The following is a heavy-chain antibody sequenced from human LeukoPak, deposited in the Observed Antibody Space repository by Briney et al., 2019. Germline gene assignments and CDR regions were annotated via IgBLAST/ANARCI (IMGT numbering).Heavy chain of an antibody. J-gene: IGHJ4*02. CDR3: ARDIEPDGYNSGPFDY. D-gene: IGHD5-24*01. CDR2: ISSSGSTI. Sequence: TGGSLRLSCAASGFTFSDYYMSWIRQAPGKGLEWVSYISSSGSTIYYADSVKGRFTISRDNAKNSLYLQMNGLRAEDTAVYYCARDIEPDGYNSGPFDYWGQGTLVTVSS. V-gene: IGHV3-11*04. CDR1: GFTFSDYY.